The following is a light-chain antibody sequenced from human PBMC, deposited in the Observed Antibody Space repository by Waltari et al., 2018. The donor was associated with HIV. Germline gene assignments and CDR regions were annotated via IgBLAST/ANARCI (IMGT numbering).Light chain of an antibody. CDR1: QSVSSSF. CDR3: QQYGTSPKT. V-gene: IGKV3-20*01. CDR2: GTS. Sequence: ELLLTQSPGTLSLSPGERATLSCKPSQSVSSSFLAWYQQKPGQAPRLLIYGTSNRATGIPDRFSGSGSGTDFTLTLNSLEPEDFVVYYCQQYGTSPKTFGQGTKVEIQ. J-gene: IGKJ1*01.